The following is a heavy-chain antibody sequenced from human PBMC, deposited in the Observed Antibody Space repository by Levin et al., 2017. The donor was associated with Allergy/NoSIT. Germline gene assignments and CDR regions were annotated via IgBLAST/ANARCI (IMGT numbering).Heavy chain of an antibody. CDR3: AKGGLYYYGSGSYPIDY. CDR2: ISYDGSNK. V-gene: IGHV3-30*18. CDR1: GFTFSNYG. D-gene: IGHD3-10*01. J-gene: IGHJ4*02. Sequence: GESLKISCAASGFTFSNYGMHWVRQAPGKGLEWVAVISYDGSNKHYADSVKGRFTISRDNSKNTLYLQMNSLRAEDTAVYYCAKGGLYYYGSGSYPIDYWGQGRLVTVS.